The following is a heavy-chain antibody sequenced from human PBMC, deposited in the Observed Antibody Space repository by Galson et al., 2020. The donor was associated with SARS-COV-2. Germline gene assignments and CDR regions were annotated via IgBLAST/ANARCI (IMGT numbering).Heavy chain of an antibody. D-gene: IGHD5-18*01. J-gene: IGHJ4*02. CDR3: ARAQSDGYCYAFDY. Sequence: GGSLRLSCAASGFTFDDYGMSWVRPAPGKGLEWVSGINWNGGSTGYADSVKGRFTISRDNAKNSLYLQMNSLRAEDTALYHCARAQSDGYCYAFDYWGQGTLVTVSS. CDR1: GFTFDDYG. CDR2: INWNGGST. V-gene: IGHV3-20*01.